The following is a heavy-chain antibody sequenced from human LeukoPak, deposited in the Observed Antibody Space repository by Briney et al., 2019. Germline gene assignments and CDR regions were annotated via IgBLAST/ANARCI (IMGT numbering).Heavy chain of an antibody. CDR2: ISYDGSNK. J-gene: IGHJ5*02. Sequence: GRSLRLSCAASGFTFSSYAMHWVRQAPGKGLEWVAVISYDGSNKYYADSVKGRFTISRDNSKNTLYLQMNSLRAEDTAVYYCARGGPVVAASTFDPWGRGTLVTVSS. CDR1: GFTFSSYA. V-gene: IGHV3-30-3*01. CDR3: ARGGPVVAASTFDP. D-gene: IGHD2-15*01.